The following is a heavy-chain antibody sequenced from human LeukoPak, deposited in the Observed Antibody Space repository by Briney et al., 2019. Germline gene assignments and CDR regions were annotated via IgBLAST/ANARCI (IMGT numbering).Heavy chain of an antibody. J-gene: IGHJ6*02. CDR3: AKDKSYYDSSGYYSHYYYYYGMDV. CDR1: GFTFSSYG. V-gene: IGHV3-30*18. D-gene: IGHD3-22*01. CDR2: ISYDGGNK. Sequence: GGSLRLSCAASGFTFSSYGMHWVRQAPGKGLEWVAVISYDGGNKYYADSVKGRFTISRDNSKNTLYLQMNSLRAEDTAVYYCAKDKSYYDSSGYYSHYYYYYGMDVWGQGTTVTVSS.